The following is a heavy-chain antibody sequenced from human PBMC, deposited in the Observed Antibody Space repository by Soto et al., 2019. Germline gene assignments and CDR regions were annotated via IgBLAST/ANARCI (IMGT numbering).Heavy chain of an antibody. Sequence: PSETLSLTCTVSGGSISSGDYYWSWIRQPPGKGLEWIGYIYYSGSTYYNPSLKSRVTISVDTSKNQFSLKLSSVTAADTAVYYCGRVGGLRNYYYYYGMDVWGQGTTVTVSS. D-gene: IGHD2-15*01. CDR3: GRVGGLRNYYYYYGMDV. CDR1: GGSISSGDYY. V-gene: IGHV4-30-4*01. CDR2: IYYSGST. J-gene: IGHJ6*02.